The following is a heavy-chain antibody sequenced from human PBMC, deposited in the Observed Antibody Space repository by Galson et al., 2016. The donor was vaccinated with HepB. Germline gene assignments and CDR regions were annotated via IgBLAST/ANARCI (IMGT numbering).Heavy chain of an antibody. CDR2: INSDGSSA. J-gene: IGHJ6*02. V-gene: IGHV3-74*01. Sequence: SLRLSCAASAFTFSTYWMYWVRQAPGKGLVWVSRINSDGSSASYADSVKGRFTISRDNAKNSLYLQANSLRAEDTAVYYCARAVRDDFWRGYYSGSLYYYGMDVWGQGTTVTVSS. D-gene: IGHD3-3*01. CDR1: AFTFSTYW. CDR3: ARAVRDDFWRGYYSGSLYYYGMDV.